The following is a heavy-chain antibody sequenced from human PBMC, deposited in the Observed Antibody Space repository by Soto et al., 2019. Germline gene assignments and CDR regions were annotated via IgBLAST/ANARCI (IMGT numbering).Heavy chain of an antibody. CDR3: VHTVMVHTITGGHYLDY. J-gene: IGHJ4*02. V-gene: IGHV2-5*01. CDR1: AFSLSTNGVG. Sequence: GSGPTLVNPTHTLTLTCTFSAFSLSTNGVGVGWIRQPPGKPLEWLAVIYWNEDKRYSRSLKSRLSITKDTSKNQVVLTMTTMDPVDTATYYCVHTVMVHTITGGHYLDYWGPGILVTVSS. CDR2: IYWNEDK. D-gene: IGHD2-8*01.